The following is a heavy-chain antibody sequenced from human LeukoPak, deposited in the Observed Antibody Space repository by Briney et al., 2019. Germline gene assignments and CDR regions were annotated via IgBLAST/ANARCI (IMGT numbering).Heavy chain of an antibody. CDR1: GGSISSSNW. D-gene: IGHD3-10*01. CDR3: ARQRLSYYGSGTGFDH. CDR2: IYHSGST. J-gene: IGHJ4*02. V-gene: IGHV4-4*02. Sequence: LSLTCAVSGGSISSSNWWSWVRQPPGKGLEWIGEIYHSGSTNYNPSLKSRVTISVDKSKNQFSLKLSSVTAADTAVYYCARQRLSYYGSGTGFDHWGQGTLVTVSS.